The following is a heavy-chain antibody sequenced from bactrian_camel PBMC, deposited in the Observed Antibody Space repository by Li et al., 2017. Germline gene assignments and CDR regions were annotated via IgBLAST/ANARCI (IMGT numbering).Heavy chain of an antibody. CDR1: GFTFSSYY. D-gene: IGHD4*01. Sequence: HVQLVESGGGLVQPGGSLRLSCAASGFTFSSYYVSWVRQAPGKGLEWVASIYCDGTNTYYTDSVKGRFTISQGDADNTLYLEMNSLQTEDTAVYYCADAPWCPGFGGTGPLYSNYDVDYEDPYWGQGTQVTVS. V-gene: IGHV3-2*01. CDR3: ADAPWCPGFGGTGPLYSNYDVDYEDPY. CDR2: IYCDGTNT. J-gene: IGHJ4*01.